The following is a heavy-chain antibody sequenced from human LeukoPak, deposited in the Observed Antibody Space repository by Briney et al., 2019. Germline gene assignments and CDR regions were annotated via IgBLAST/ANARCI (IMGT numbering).Heavy chain of an antibody. Sequence: GGSLRLSCAASGFTFSSYGMSWVRQAPGKGLEWVSAISGSGGTTYYADSVKGRFTISRDNSKNTLYLQMNSLRAADTALYYCAKPAKTDYADYWGQGTLVTVSS. V-gene: IGHV3-23*01. CDR3: AKPAKTDYADY. CDR1: GFTFSSYG. J-gene: IGHJ4*02. D-gene: IGHD1-14*01. CDR2: ISGSGGTT.